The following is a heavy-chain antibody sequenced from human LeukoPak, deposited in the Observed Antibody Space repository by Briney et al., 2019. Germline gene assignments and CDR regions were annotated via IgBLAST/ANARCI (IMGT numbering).Heavy chain of an antibody. Sequence: GGSLRLSCAASGFTFSASALHWVRQASGKGLEWVGRIRSKANSYATAYAASVKGRFTISRDDSKNTAYLQMNSLKTEDTAVYYSTRLLSAEPFDYWGQGTLVTVSS. V-gene: IGHV3-73*01. CDR1: GFTFSASA. J-gene: IGHJ4*02. CDR2: IRSKANSYAT. CDR3: TRLLSAEPFDY. D-gene: IGHD1-26*01.